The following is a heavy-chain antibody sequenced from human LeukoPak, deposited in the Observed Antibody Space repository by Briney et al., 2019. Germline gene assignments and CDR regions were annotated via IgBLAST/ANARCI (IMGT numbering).Heavy chain of an antibody. D-gene: IGHD2-21*01. J-gene: IGHJ3*02. V-gene: IGHV3-23*01. CDR2: ISGSGGST. CDR3: AKEVKGAFDI. Sequence: GGSLRLSCAASGFTFNNYAMSWDRQAPGKGLEWVSTISGSGGSTYYADSVKGRFTISRDNSKNTLYLQMNSLRAEDTAVYYCAKEVKGAFDIWGQGTMVTVSS. CDR1: GFTFNNYA.